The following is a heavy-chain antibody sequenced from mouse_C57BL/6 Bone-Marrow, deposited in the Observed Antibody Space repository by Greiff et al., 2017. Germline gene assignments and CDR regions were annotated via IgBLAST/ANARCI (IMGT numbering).Heavy chain of an antibody. V-gene: IGHV1-26*01. D-gene: IGHD2-1*01. J-gene: IGHJ2*01. CDR1: GYTFTDYY. CDR2: INPNNGGT. CDR3: ARAGGGNYVHFDY. Sequence: VQLQQSGPELVKPGASVKISCKASGYTFTDYYMNWVKQSHGKSLEWIGDINPNNGGTSYNQKFKGKATLTVDKSSSTAYMELRSLTSEDSAVYYCARAGGGNYVHFDYWGQGTTLTVSS.